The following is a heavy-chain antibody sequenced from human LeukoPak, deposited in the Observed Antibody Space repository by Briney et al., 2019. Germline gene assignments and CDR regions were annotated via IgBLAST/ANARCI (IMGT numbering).Heavy chain of an antibody. CDR2: IIPILGIA. J-gene: IGHJ4*02. Sequence: SVKVSCKASGGTFSSYAISWVRQAPGQGLEWMGRIIPILGIANYAQKFQGRVTITADKSTSTAYMELSSLRSEDTAVYYCAREQMATIGEFDYWGQGTLVTVSS. V-gene: IGHV1-69*04. CDR3: AREQMATIGEFDY. CDR1: GGTFSSYA. D-gene: IGHD5-24*01.